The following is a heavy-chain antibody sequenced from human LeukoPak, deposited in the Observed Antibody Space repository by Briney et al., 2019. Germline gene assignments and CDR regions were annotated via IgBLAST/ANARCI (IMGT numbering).Heavy chain of an antibody. J-gene: IGHJ4*02. CDR1: GYTFTDYY. CDR2: INPYSGGT. Sequence: ASVKVSCKASGYTFTDYYMHWVRQAPGQVLEWMGRINPYSGGTNYAQKFQGRVTMTRDTSISTAYMELSRLKSDDTAVYYCARDYSSGWYVYWGQGTLVTVSS. D-gene: IGHD6-19*01. V-gene: IGHV1-2*06. CDR3: ARDYSSGWYVY.